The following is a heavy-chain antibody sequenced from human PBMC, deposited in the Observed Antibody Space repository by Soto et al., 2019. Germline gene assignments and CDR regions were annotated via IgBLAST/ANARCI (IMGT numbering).Heavy chain of an antibody. V-gene: IGHV3-23*01. CDR3: AKDPGWFINWLDP. CDR1: GFTFSSYA. Sequence: EVQLLESGGGLVQPGGSLRLSCAASGFTFSSYAMSWVRQAPGKGLEWVSAISGSGGSTYYADSVKGRFTISRDNSTKTLYLQMNSLRAEDTAVYYCAKDPGWFINWLDPWGQGTLVTVSS. CDR2: ISGSGGST. J-gene: IGHJ5*02. D-gene: IGHD2-15*01.